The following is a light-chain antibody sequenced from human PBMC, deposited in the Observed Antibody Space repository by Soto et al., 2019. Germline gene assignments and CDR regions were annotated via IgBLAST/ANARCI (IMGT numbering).Light chain of an antibody. V-gene: IGKV2-30*02. CDR1: PSPLHSDGNTY. Sequence: VVLTQSPLSLPVTLGQPASISCKSSPSPLHSDGNTYLNWFHQRPGQSPRRLIYKVSNRDSGVPDRFSGSGSGTDFTLKISNVEAEDIGVYYCMQATQWPYTFGQGTNLEI. J-gene: IGKJ2*01. CDR3: MQATQWPYT. CDR2: KVS.